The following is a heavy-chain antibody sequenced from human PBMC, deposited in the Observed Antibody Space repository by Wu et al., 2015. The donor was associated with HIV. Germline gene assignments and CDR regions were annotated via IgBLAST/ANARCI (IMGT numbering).Heavy chain of an antibody. D-gene: IGHD5/OR15-5a*01. Sequence: QVQLVQSGAEVKKPGASVKVSCKASGYTFTSYDINWVRQATGQGLEWMGWMNPNSGNTGYAQKFQDRVTVTRDTSINTAYMELSSLRFEDTALYYCARRQLDTVSSLLGGVGGSSYWYFDLWGRGTLVTVSS. CDR2: MNPNSGNT. CDR1: GYTFTSYD. CDR3: ARRQLDTVSSLLGGVGGSSYWYFDL. J-gene: IGHJ2*01. V-gene: IGHV1-8*01.